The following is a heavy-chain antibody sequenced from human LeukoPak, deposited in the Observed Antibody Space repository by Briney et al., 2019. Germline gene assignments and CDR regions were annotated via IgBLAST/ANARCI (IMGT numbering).Heavy chain of an antibody. D-gene: IGHD6-6*01. CDR2: IYHSGST. CDR3: ARDLGTAVRRPY. V-gene: IGHV4-39*07. J-gene: IGHJ4*02. CDR1: GGSISSNNYY. Sequence: SETLSLTCTVSGGSISSNNYYWGWIRQPPGKGLEWIGEIYHSGSTSYNPSLKSRVTILVDKSKNQFSLKLNSVTAADTGVYYCARDLGTAVRRPYWGQGILVTVSS.